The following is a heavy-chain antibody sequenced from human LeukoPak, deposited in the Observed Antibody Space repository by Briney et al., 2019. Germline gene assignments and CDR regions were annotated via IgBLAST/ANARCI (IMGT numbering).Heavy chain of an antibody. D-gene: IGHD3-22*01. J-gene: IGHJ6*02. CDR2: IYYSGST. CDR3: ARGLDYYDSSGYCYAHKYYYGMDV. CDR1: GGSISSYY. Sequence: SETLSLTCTVSGGSISSYYWSWIRQPPGKGLEWIGYIYYSGSTNYNPSLKSRVTISVDTSKNQFSLKLSSVTAADTAVYYCARGLDYYDSSGYCYAHKYYYGMDVWGQGTTVTVSS. V-gene: IGHV4-59*01.